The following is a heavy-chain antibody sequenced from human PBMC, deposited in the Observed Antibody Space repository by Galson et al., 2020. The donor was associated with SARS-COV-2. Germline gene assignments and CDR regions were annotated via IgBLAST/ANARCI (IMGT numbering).Heavy chain of an antibody. CDR1: GFTFSSYG. D-gene: IGHD6-19*01. CDR2: IWHDGSNK. V-gene: IGHV3-33*01. CDR3: ARDVGGWYCVDY. J-gene: IGHJ4*02. Sequence: GGSLRLSCAASGFTFSSYGMHWVRQAPGKGLEWVAVIWHDGSNKYYADSVKGRFTISRDNSKNTLYLQMNSLRAEDTAVYYCARDVGGWYCVDYWGQGTLVSVSS.